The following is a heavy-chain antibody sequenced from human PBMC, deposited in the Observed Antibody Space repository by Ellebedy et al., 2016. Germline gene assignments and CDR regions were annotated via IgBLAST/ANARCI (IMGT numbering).Heavy chain of an antibody. CDR1: GYTFTSYG. CDR3: AASIVGATPDAFDI. V-gene: IGHV1-18*01. J-gene: IGHJ3*02. CDR2: ISAYNGNT. Sequence: ASVQVSCXASGYTFTSYGISWVRKAPGQGLEWMGWISAYNGNTNYAQKLQGRVTMTTDTSTSTAYMELRSLRSDDTAVYYCAASIVGATPDAFDIWGQGTMVTVSS. D-gene: IGHD1-26*01.